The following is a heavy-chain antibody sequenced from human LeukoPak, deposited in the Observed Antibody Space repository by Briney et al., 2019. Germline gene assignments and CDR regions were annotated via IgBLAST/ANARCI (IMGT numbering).Heavy chain of an antibody. CDR2: ISAYNGNT. CDR3: ARDSTTVTTFDY. D-gene: IGHD4-17*01. Sequence: ASVKVSCKASGYTFTSYGIRWVRQAPGQGLEWMGWISAYNGNTNYAQKLQGRVTMTTDTSTSTAYMELRSLRSDDTAVYYCARDSTTVTTFDYWGQGTLVTVSS. CDR1: GYTFTSYG. J-gene: IGHJ4*02. V-gene: IGHV1-18*01.